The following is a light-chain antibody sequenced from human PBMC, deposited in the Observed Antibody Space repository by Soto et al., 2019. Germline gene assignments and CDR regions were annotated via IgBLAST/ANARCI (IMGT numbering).Light chain of an antibody. CDR3: LQYYDYRT. J-gene: IGKJ1*01. CDR2: DVS. CDR1: QSISNW. V-gene: IGKV1-5*01. Sequence: DIQMTQSPSTLSASLGDRVTITCRASQSISNWLAWYQQKPGKAPKLLIYDVSSLESGVPSRLSGSGSGTVFTLTISSLQPDDFATYYCLQYYDYRTFGQGTKVDIK.